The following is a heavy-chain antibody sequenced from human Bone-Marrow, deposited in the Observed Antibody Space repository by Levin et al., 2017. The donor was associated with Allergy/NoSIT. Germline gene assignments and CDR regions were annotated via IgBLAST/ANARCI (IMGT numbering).Heavy chain of an antibody. Sequence: GGSLRLSCAASGFTFSGSAVHWVRQASGKGLEWVGRIRNKANTYATEYAASVKGRFSISRDHSKNTAYLQMNSLKTEDTAVYYCARVYGDYGDAFDLWGQGTMVIVSS. CDR3: ARVYGDYGDAFDL. J-gene: IGHJ3*01. D-gene: IGHD4-17*01. CDR2: IRNKANTYAT. V-gene: IGHV3-73*01. CDR1: GFTFSGSA.